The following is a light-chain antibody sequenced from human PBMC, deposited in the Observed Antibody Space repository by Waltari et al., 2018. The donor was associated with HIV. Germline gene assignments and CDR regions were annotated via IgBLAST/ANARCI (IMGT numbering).Light chain of an antibody. CDR2: EVS. V-gene: IGLV2-14*01. CDR3: SSYSSTTTVGL. CDR1: SSDVGNHHS. Sequence: QSALTQPASVSGSPGHSITISCPGTSSDVGNHHSVSSYQQHPDTVPTLIMYEVSTRPSGVSTRFSGSKSGNTASLTISGLQAEDEANYYCSSYSSTTTVGLFGGGTKLTVL. J-gene: IGLJ2*01.